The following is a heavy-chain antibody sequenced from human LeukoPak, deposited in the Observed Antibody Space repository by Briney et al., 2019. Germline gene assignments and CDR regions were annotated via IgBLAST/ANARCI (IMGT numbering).Heavy chain of an antibody. CDR1: GGSFSGYY. V-gene: IGHV4-34*01. D-gene: IGHD1-1*01. J-gene: IGHJ4*02. CDR3: ARGTVRLDRRPNKFDY. Sequence: SETLSLTCAVYGGSFSGYYWSWIRQPPGKGLEWIGEIKHSGSTNYNPSLKSRVTISVDTSKNQFSLKLSSVTAADTAVYYCARGTVRLDRRPNKFDYWGQGTLVTVSS. CDR2: IKHSGST.